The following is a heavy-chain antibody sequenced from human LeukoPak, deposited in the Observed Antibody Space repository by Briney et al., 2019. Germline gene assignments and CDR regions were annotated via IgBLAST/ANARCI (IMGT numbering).Heavy chain of an antibody. CDR2: ISCSGGST. V-gene: IGHV3-23*01. Sequence: PGGSLRLSCAASGFTFSSYAMSWVPQAPGKGLEWVSAISCSGGSTYYADSVKGRFTISRDNSKNTLHLQMNSLRAEDTAVYYCAKDQGAYSGYDEGVLGFDYWGQGTLVTVSS. CDR3: AKDQGAYSGYDEGVLGFDY. D-gene: IGHD5-12*01. J-gene: IGHJ4*02. CDR1: GFTFSSYA.